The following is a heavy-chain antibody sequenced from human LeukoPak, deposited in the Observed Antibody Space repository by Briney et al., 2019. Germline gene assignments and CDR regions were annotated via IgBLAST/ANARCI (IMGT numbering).Heavy chain of an antibody. Sequence: PSETLSLTCAVSGYSISSGYYWGWIRQPPGQGLEWIGSIYHSGSTYYNPSLKSRVTISVDTSKNQFSLKLSSVTAADTAFYYCARRGSYYNLDYWGQGTLVTVSS. V-gene: IGHV4-38-2*01. CDR3: ARRGSYYNLDY. D-gene: IGHD1-26*01. CDR1: GYSISSGYY. CDR2: IYHSGST. J-gene: IGHJ4*02.